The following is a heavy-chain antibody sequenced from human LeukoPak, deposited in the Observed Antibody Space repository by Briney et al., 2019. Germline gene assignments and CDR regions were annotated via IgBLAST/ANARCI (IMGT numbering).Heavy chain of an antibody. CDR1: GGSISSSSYY. J-gene: IGHJ4*02. CDR2: IYYSGST. D-gene: IGHD2-15*01. V-gene: IGHV4-39*01. CDR3: AGTSGYCSGGSCYSDY. Sequence: PSETLSLTCTVSGGSISSSSYYWGWIRQPPGKGLEWIGSIYYSGSTYYNPSLKSRVTISVDTSKNQFSLKLSSVTAADTAVYYCAGTSGYCSGGSCYSDYWGQGTLATVSS.